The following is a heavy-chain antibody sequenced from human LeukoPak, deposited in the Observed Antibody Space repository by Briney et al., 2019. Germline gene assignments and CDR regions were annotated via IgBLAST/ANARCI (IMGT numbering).Heavy chain of an antibody. CDR1: GITLSNYG. CDR3: AKRGVVIRVILVGFHKEAYYFDS. J-gene: IGHJ4*02. CDR2: ISGSGGST. V-gene: IGHV3-23*01. D-gene: IGHD3-22*01. Sequence: GGSLRLSCPVSGITLSNYGMSWVRQAPGKGLEWVAGISGSGGSTNYADSVKGRFTISRDNPKNTLYLQMTSLRAEDTAVYFCAKRGVVIRVILVGFHKEAYYFDSWGQGALVTVSS.